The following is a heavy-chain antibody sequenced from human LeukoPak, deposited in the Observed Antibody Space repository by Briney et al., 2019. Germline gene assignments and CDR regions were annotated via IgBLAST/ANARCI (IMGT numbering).Heavy chain of an antibody. D-gene: IGHD6-19*01. CDR3: ARIRGYSSGWRPGWFDP. CDR2: IYYSGST. V-gene: IGHV4-59*01. CDR1: GGSISSYY. Sequence: PSETLSLTCTVSGGSISSYYWSWIRQPPGKGLEWIGYIYYSGSTNYNPSLKSRVTISVDTSKNQFSLKLRSVTAADTAVYYCARIRGYSSGWRPGWFDPRGQGTLVTVSS. J-gene: IGHJ5*02.